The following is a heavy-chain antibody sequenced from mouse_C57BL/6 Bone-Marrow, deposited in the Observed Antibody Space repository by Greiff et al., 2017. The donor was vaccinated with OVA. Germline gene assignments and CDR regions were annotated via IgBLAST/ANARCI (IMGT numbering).Heavy chain of an antibody. CDR3: ARSEGPIYYYGRPLYYYAMDY. V-gene: IGHV1-37*01. CDR2: INPYNGDT. J-gene: IGHJ4*01. D-gene: IGHD1-1*01. CDR1: GYSFTGYF. Sequence: EVQLQESGPELVKPGASVKISCKASGYSFTGYFMNWVKQSHGKSLEWIGRINPYNGDTFYNQKFKGKATLTVDKSSSTAHMELLSLTSEDFAVYYCARSEGPIYYYGRPLYYYAMDYWGQGTSVTVSS.